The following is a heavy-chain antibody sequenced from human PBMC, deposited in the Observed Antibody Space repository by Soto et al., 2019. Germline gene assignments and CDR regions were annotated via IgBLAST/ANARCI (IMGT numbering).Heavy chain of an antibody. D-gene: IGHD2-21*02. CDR2: INHSGST. V-gene: IGHV4-34*01. Sequence: SETLSLTCAVYGGSFSGYYWSWIRQPPGKGLEWIGEINHSGSTNYNPSLKSRVTISVDTSKNQFSLKLSSVTAEDTAVYYCARDEGGVYCGGDCYHFDYWGQGTLVTVSS. CDR1: GGSFSGYY. CDR3: ARDEGGVYCGGDCYHFDY. J-gene: IGHJ4*02.